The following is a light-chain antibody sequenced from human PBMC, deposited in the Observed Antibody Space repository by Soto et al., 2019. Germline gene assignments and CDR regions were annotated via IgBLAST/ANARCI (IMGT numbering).Light chain of an antibody. J-gene: IGLJ1*01. CDR2: EVN. CDR3: SSSAGSNNLGV. Sequence: SALTQPPSASGSPGQSVTISCVGTSSDVGGYDYVSWYQQHTGKAPKLIIYEVNKRPSGVPDRFSGSKSGNTASLTVSALQAEDEGEYYCSSSAGSNNLGVFGTGTKVTVL. V-gene: IGLV2-8*01. CDR1: SSDVGGYDY.